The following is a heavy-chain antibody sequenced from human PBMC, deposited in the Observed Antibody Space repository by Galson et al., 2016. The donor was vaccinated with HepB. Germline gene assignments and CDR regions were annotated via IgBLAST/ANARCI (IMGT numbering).Heavy chain of an antibody. CDR1: GFSFGTSG. Sequence: SLRLSCAASGFSFGTSGMSWLRQSPGRGLEWVSGITRDGETTHYADSVRGRFTISRDNSNNMLYLFMNSLRAEDTAVYYCGKHGGFDYWGQGALVTVSS. D-gene: IGHD3-16*01. CDR2: ITRDGETT. CDR3: GKHGGFDY. V-gene: IGHV3-23*01. J-gene: IGHJ4*02.